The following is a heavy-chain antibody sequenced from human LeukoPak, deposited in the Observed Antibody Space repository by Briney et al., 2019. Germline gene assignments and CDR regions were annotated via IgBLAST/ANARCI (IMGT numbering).Heavy chain of an antibody. CDR1: GFTFSDYY. CDR2: ISGSGGST. J-gene: IGHJ4*02. Sequence: GGSLRLSCAASGFTFSDYYMSWIRQAPGKGLEWVSAISGSGGSTYYADSVKGRFTISRDNSKNTLYLQMNSLRAEDTAVYYCAKYSSGWDYRDYFDYWGQGTLVTVSS. D-gene: IGHD6-19*01. V-gene: IGHV3-23*01. CDR3: AKYSSGWDYRDYFDY.